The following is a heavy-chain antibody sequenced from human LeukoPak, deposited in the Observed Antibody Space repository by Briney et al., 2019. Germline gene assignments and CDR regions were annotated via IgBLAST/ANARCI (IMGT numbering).Heavy chain of an antibody. CDR3: ARASSSWYSAWFDP. CDR2: IYYSGST. Sequence: SETLSLTCTVSGGSLSSYYWSWIRQPPGKGLEWIGYIYYSGSTNYNPSLKSRVTISVDTSKNQFSLKLSSVTAADTAVYYCARASSSWYSAWFDPWGQGTLVTVSS. J-gene: IGHJ5*02. D-gene: IGHD6-13*01. V-gene: IGHV4-59*01. CDR1: GGSLSSYY.